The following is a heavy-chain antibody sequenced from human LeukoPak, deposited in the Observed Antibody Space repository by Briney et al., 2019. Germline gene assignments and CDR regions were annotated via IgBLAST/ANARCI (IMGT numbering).Heavy chain of an antibody. J-gene: IGHJ1*01. Sequence: KSSETLSLTCAVSGYSISSGYYWGWIRQPPGKGLEWIGSIYHSGSTYYNPSLKSRVTISVGTSKNQFSLKLSSVTAADTAVYYCARDVYDSSGYLGAEYFQHWGQGTLVTVSS. CDR2: IYHSGST. V-gene: IGHV4-38-2*02. D-gene: IGHD3-22*01. CDR3: ARDVYDSSGYLGAEYFQH. CDR1: GYSISSGYY.